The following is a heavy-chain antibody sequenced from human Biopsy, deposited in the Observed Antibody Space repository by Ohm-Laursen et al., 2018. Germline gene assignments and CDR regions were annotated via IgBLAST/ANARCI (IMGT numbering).Heavy chain of an antibody. Sequence: TLSLTCNVSGGDINNYYWSWIRQPAGKGLEWIGRIYPGGSTNYNPSLKSRVTISVDTSKNQFSLKLSSVTAADTAVYHCARLGSGDYFPTFFDFWGQGALVTVSS. CDR2: IYPGGST. V-gene: IGHV4-4*07. D-gene: IGHD5-12*01. J-gene: IGHJ4*02. CDR3: ARLGSGDYFPTFFDF. CDR1: GGDINNYY.